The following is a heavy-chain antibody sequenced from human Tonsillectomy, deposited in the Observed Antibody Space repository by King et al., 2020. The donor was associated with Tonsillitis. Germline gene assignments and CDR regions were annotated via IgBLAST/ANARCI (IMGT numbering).Heavy chain of an antibody. CDR2: IDTSGSS. D-gene: IGHD2-2*01. J-gene: IGHJ4*02. V-gene: IGHV4-4*07. Sequence: VQLQESGPGLVKPSETLSLSCNVSGGSISSFSWTWIRQPAGKGLEWFGRIDTSGSSNYNPSLKSRVTMSLDTSKNKFSLKLSSVTAADTAVYYCARESSNKEGRALDYWGQGTLVTVSA. CDR1: GGSISSFS. CDR3: ARESSNKEGRALDY.